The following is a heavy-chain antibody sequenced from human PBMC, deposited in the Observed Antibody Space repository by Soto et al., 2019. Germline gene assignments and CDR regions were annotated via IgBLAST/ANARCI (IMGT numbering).Heavy chain of an antibody. CDR1: GFTFSSYA. Sequence: GGSLRLSCAASGFTFSSYAMSWVRQAPGKGLEWVSAISGSGGSTYYADSVKGRFTISRDNSKNTLYLQMNSLRAEDTAVYYCAKAASPIVLRFLEWLLSSFDYWGQGTLVTVSS. CDR2: ISGSGGST. V-gene: IGHV3-23*01. D-gene: IGHD3-3*01. J-gene: IGHJ4*02. CDR3: AKAASPIVLRFLEWLLSSFDY.